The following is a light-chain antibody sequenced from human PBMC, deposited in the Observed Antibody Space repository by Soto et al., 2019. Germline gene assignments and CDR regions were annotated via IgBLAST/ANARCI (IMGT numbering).Light chain of an antibody. CDR3: SSYSSANTVI. CDR2: EVS. CDR1: SSDIGGYIY. V-gene: IGLV2-14*01. J-gene: IGLJ2*01. Sequence: QSVLTQPASVSASPGQSITISCTGTSSDIGGYIYVSWYQHHPGKAPRLMIYEVSSRPSGVSNRFSGSKSGNTASLTISGLKAEDEAQYYCSSYSSANTVIFGVGTKLTVL.